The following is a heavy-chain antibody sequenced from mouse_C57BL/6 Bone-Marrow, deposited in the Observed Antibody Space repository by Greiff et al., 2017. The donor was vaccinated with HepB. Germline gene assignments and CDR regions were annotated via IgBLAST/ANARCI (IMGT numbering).Heavy chain of an antibody. CDR2: IDTSDSYT. Sequence: QVQLQQSGAELVMPGASVKLSCKASGYTFTSYWMHWVKQRPGQGLEWIGEIDTSDSYTNYNQKFKGKSTLTVDKSSSTAYMQLSSLTSEDSAVYYCARGGGSSRDYAMDYWGQGTSVTVSS. V-gene: IGHV1-69*01. J-gene: IGHJ4*01. CDR3: ARGGGSSRDYAMDY. D-gene: IGHD1-1*01. CDR1: GYTFTSYW.